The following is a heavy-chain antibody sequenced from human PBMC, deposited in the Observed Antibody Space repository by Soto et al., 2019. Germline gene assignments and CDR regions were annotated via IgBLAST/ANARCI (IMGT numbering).Heavy chain of an antibody. V-gene: IGHV3-23*01. D-gene: IGHD6-19*01. J-gene: IGHJ1*01. CDR3: AKGVPGIAVAGTGYFQH. CDR2: ISGSGDST. CDR1: GFTFSSYA. Sequence: SLRLSCAASGFTFSSYAMSWVRQAPGKGLEWVSGISGSGDSTYYADSVKGRFTISRDNSKKTVYLQMNSLRAEDTAVYYCAKGVPGIAVAGTGYFQHWGQGTLVTVSA.